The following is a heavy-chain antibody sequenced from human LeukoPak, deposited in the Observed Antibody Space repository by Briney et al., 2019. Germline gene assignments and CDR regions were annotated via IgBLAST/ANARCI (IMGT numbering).Heavy chain of an antibody. V-gene: IGHV3-23*01. CDR2: ISGTGDEA. J-gene: IGHJ4*02. CDR1: GFTFSNYA. D-gene: IGHD3-9*01. Sequence: GRSLRLSCAASGFTFSNYAMNWVRQAPGKGLEWVSAISGTGDEAYYADSVKGRFTISRDNSKNTLFLQMNSLRAEDTALYYCAKTMSIDILIGLDYWGQGILVTVSS. CDR3: AKTMSIDILIGLDY.